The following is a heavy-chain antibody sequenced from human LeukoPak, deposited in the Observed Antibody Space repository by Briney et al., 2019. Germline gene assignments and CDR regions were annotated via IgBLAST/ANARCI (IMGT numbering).Heavy chain of an antibody. Sequence: SETLSLTCTVSGGSISSYYWSWIRQPPGKGLEWIGYIYYSGSTNYNPSLKSRVTISVDTSKNQFSLKLSSVTAADTAVYYCARAAYGPGAFDIWGQGTMVTVSS. J-gene: IGHJ3*02. CDR3: ARAAYGPGAFDI. CDR2: IYYSGST. V-gene: IGHV4-59*01. CDR1: GGSISSYY. D-gene: IGHD4-17*01.